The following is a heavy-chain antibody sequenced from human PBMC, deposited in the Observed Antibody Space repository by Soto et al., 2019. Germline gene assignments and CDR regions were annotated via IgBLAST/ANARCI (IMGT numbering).Heavy chain of an antibody. CDR3: AKDRSQGAVAGTCDFDY. J-gene: IGHJ4*02. V-gene: IGHV3-23*01. D-gene: IGHD6-19*01. Sequence: EVQMLESGGGLVQAGGSLRLSCAASGFSFSSYALNWVRQAPGKGLEWVSTISGRGGRAYYADSVKGRFTISRDNSKNALYLQLDSLRAEDTAVYYCAKDRSQGAVAGTCDFDYWGQGTLVTVSS. CDR1: GFSFSSYA. CDR2: ISGRGGRA.